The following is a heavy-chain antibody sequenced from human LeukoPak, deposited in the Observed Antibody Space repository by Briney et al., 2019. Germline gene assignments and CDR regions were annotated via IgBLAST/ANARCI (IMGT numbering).Heavy chain of an antibody. V-gene: IGHV4-39*01. CDR3: ARRKASERSYYYYYMDV. CDR1: GGSISSSSYY. D-gene: IGHD5-24*01. Sequence: SETLSLTCTVSGGSISSSSYYWGWIRQPPGKGLEWIGSIYYSGSTYYNPSLKSRVTISVDTSKNQFSLKLSSVTAADTAVYYCARRKASERSYYYYYMDVWGKGTTVTVSS. CDR2: IYYSGST. J-gene: IGHJ6*03.